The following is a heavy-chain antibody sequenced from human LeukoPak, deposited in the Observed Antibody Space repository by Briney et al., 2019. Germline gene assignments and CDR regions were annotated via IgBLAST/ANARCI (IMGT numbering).Heavy chain of an antibody. CDR3: AITFGGVIAMGLDY. CDR2: ISGSGGST. D-gene: IGHD3-16*02. J-gene: IGHJ4*02. Sequence: GGSLRLSCAASGFTFSSYAMSWVRQAPGKGLEWVSAISGSGGSTYYADSVKGRFTIPRDNSKNTLYLQMNSLRAEDTAVYYCAITFGGVIAMGLDYWGQGTLVTVSS. V-gene: IGHV3-23*01. CDR1: GFTFSSYA.